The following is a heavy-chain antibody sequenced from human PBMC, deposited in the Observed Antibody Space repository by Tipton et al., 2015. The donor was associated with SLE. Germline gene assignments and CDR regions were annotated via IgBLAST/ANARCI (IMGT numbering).Heavy chain of an antibody. Sequence: LRLSCAAYGGSFSGYYGSWIRQPPGKGLEWIGEINHSGSTNYNPSLKSRVTISVDTSKNQFSLKLSSVTAADTAAYYCARGISSGWWNYWGQGNLVTVSS. CDR3: ARGISSGWWNY. J-gene: IGHJ4*02. V-gene: IGHV4-34*01. CDR1: GGSFSGYY. D-gene: IGHD6-19*01. CDR2: INHSGST.